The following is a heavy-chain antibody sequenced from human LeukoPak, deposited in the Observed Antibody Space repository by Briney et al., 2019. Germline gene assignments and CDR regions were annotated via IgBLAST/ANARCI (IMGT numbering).Heavy chain of an antibody. CDR1: GASIRSYY. J-gene: IGHJ4*02. CDR3: ARGRNDNGGMFFDS. Sequence: PSETLSLTCTVSGASIRSYYWSWIRQAPGKGLEWVGFISYSGYTSYSPSLKSRVAISVDTSKSQFSLRLTSKTAADTAIYYCARGRNDNGGMFFDSWAQGTLVTVSS. D-gene: IGHD4-23*01. CDR2: ISYSGYT. V-gene: IGHV4-59*01.